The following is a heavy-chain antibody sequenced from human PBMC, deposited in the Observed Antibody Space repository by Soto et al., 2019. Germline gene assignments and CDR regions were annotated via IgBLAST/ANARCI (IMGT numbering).Heavy chain of an antibody. CDR1: GFTFSSYG. CDR2: IWYDGSNK. V-gene: IGHV3-33*01. J-gene: IGHJ6*03. D-gene: IGHD6-19*01. CDR3: ARDTGYSSGWADYYYYYYMDV. Sequence: GGSLRLSCAASGFTFSSYGMDWVRQAPGKGLEWVAVIWYDGSNKYYADSVKGRFTISRDNSKNTLYLQMNSLRAEDTAVYYCARDTGYSSGWADYYYYYYMDVWGKGTTVTVSS.